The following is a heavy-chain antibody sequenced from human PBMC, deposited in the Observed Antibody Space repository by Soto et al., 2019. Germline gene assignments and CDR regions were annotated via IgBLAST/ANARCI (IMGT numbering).Heavy chain of an antibody. D-gene: IGHD2-15*01. J-gene: IGHJ6*02. CDR2: IIPIFGTA. Sequence: SVKVSFQATVGTFSRCAIRWVQQAPGQGLEWMGVIIPIFGTANYAQKFQGRVTITADKSTSTAYMELSSLRSEDTAVYYCAREREDLGYCGGGSCLRPPTYYYYGMDVWGQGTTVTVSS. V-gene: IGHV1-69*06. CDR3: AREREDLGYCGGGSCLRPPTYYYYGMDV. CDR1: VGTFSRCA.